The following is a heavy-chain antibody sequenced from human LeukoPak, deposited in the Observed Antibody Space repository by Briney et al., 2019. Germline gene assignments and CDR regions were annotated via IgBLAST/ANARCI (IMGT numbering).Heavy chain of an antibody. CDR2: IIPILGIA. CDR3: ARDWNMRDGYQLGDPSH. CDR1: GGTFSSYA. V-gene: IGHV1-69*04. J-gene: IGHJ4*02. D-gene: IGHD5-24*01. Sequence: SVKVSCKASGGTFSSYAISWVRQAPGQGLEWMGRIIPILGIANYAQKFQGRVTITTDKSTSTAYMELSRLRFEDTAVYYCARDWNMRDGYQLGDPSHWGQGTLVTVSS.